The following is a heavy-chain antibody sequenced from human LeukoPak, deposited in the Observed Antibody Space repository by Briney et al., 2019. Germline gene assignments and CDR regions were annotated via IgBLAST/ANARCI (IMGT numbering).Heavy chain of an antibody. CDR2: ITNSGNSK. J-gene: IGHJ6*02. V-gene: IGHV3-48*01. CDR3: AREARNYYGVDL. CDR1: EFTFSSYS. Sequence: GGSLRLSCAASEFTFSSYSMNWVRQAPGKGLEWVSYITNSGNSKSYADSVKGQFTISRDNTKDSLYLQMNGLRAEDTAVYYCAREARNYYGVDLWGQGTTVTVSS.